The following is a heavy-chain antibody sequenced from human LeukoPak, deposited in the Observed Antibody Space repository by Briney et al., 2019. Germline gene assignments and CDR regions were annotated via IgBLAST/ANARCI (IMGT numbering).Heavy chain of an antibody. V-gene: IGHV4-34*01. CDR2: INHSGST. D-gene: IGHD6-13*01. CDR1: GGSFSGYY. CDR3: ATCKVLSSSWYVGSSRVRFDP. J-gene: IGHJ5*02. Sequence: SETLSLTCAVYGGSFSGYYWSWIRQPPGKGLEWIGEINHSGSTNYNPSLKSRVTISVDTSKNQFSLKLSSVTAADTGVYYCATCKVLSSSWYVGSSRVRFDPWGQGTLVTVSS.